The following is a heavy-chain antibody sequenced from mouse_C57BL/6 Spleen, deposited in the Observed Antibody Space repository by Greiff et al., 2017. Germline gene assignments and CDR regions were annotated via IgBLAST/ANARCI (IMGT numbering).Heavy chain of an antibody. CDR2: IDTNSGGT. J-gene: IGHJ1*03. V-gene: IGHV1-72*01. CDR1: GYTFTSYW. Sequence: VQLQQPGAEFVKPGASVKLSCKASGYTFTSYWMHWVKQRPGRGLEWIGRIDTNSGGTKYTEKVKSKATLTVDKPSITAYMQLSSLTSEDSAVYYWARSYKDWYFDVWGTGTTVTVSS. CDR3: ARSYKDWYFDV. D-gene: IGHD1-3*01.